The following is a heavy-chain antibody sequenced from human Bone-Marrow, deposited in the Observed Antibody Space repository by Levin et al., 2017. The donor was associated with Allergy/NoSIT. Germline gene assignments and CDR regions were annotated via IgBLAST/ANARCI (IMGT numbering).Heavy chain of an antibody. Sequence: GESLKISCKASGYTFASYYMHWVRQAPGQGLEWMGIINPSGGSTSYAQKFQGRVTMTRDTSTSTVYMELSSLRSEDTAVYYCAREVGASNRFDYWGQGTLVTVSS. D-gene: IGHD1-26*01. CDR2: INPSGGST. J-gene: IGHJ4*02. CDR3: AREVGASNRFDY. V-gene: IGHV1-46*01. CDR1: GYTFASYY.